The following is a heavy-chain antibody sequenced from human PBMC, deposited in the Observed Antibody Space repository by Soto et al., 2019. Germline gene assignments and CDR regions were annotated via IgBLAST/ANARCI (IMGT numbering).Heavy chain of an antibody. J-gene: IGHJ3*02. CDR3: ANPRTAGDSFET. CDR1: NGSISSSIW. CDR2: ISHSGTT. D-gene: IGHD2-21*02. Sequence: QVQLQESGPGLVKPSGTLSLTCAVSNGSISSSIWWSWVRQSPGKGLEWIGEISHSGTTNYNPSRKGRITISVDKSKDNFSLRLTSVGAADTAVYCCANPRTAGDSFETWGPGTKVTVSA. V-gene: IGHV4-4*01.